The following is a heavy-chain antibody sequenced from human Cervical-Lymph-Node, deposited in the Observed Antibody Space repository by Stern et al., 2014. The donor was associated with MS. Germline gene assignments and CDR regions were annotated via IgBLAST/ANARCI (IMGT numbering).Heavy chain of an antibody. CDR3: ARATTVTPFDY. CDR2: ISAYNGNT. D-gene: IGHD4-17*01. J-gene: IGHJ4*02. V-gene: IGHV1-18*04. CDR1: GYTFTSYG. Sequence: VQLEESGAEVKKPGASVKVSCKASGYTFTSYGINWVRQAPGQGLEWMGWISAYNGNTNSAQKLQGRVSMTTDTSTSTAYMELRSLRSDDTAVYYCARATTVTPFDYWGQGTLVTVSS.